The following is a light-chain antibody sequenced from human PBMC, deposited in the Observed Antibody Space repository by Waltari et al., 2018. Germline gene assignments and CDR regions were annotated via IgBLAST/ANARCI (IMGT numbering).Light chain of an antibody. J-gene: IGKJ4*01. CDR3: QQTYSAPLS. V-gene: IGKV1-39*01. Sequence: IQMTQSPSSLSASVGDRVTITCRASQSVGNYLNWYQQRPGQAPKVLIYAASTLQSWVPSRFSGSGSGTDFTLTINSLQPEDLSIYYCQQTYSAPLSFGGGTKVEMK. CDR2: AAS. CDR1: QSVGNY.